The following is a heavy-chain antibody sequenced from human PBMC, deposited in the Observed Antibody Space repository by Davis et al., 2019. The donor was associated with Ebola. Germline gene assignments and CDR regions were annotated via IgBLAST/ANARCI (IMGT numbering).Heavy chain of an antibody. J-gene: IGHJ4*02. Sequence: GESLKISCQGSGYSFTSYWIGWVRQMPGKGLEWMGIIYPGDSDTRYSPSFQGQVTISADKSISTAYLQWSSLKASDTAMYYCARLLGLSSSWYYFDYWGQGTLVTVSS. V-gene: IGHV5-51*01. D-gene: IGHD6-13*01. CDR3: ARLLGLSSSWYYFDY. CDR2: IYPGDSDT. CDR1: GYSFTSYW.